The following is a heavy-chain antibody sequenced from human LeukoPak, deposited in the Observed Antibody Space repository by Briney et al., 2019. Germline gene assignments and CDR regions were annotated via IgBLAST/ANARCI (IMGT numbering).Heavy chain of an antibody. CDR2: INIDGSET. J-gene: IGHJ4*02. CDR1: GFTLSDYW. D-gene: IGHD4-23*01. CDR3: ARRATVVTILDY. Sequence: GGSLRLSCAASGFTLSDYWMHWVRQAPGKGLVWVSRINIDGSETDYADSVKGRFFISRDNAKNTLYLQMNSLSAEDTAVYYCARRATVVTILDYWGQGTLVTVSS. V-gene: IGHV3-74*01.